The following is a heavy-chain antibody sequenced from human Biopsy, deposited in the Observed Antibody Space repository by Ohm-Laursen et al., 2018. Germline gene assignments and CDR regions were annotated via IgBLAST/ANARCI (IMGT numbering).Heavy chain of an antibody. J-gene: IGHJ5*02. CDR3: ARDYDTSGYYYVS. V-gene: IGHV4-39*07. Sequence: SDTLSLTCTVSGGSISINNYYWCWIRQPPGKGLEWIGSIFYRGSTHYKPSLKSRVNISVDTSKNQFSLKLNSVTAADTAVYYCARDYDTSGYYYVSWGQGTLVTVSS. CDR1: GGSISINNYY. CDR2: IFYRGST. D-gene: IGHD3-22*01.